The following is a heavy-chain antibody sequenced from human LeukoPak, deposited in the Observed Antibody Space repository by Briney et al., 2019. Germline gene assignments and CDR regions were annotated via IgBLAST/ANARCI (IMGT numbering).Heavy chain of an antibody. Sequence: GGSLRLSCAASGFTFSSYAMSWVRQAPGKGLERVSVISDSGSSAYYADSVKGRFTISRDNSKNTMYLQMNSLKAEDTAVYYCAKKAVGTATGGPFDYWGQGTLVIVSS. CDR1: GFTFSSYA. CDR2: ISDSGSSA. D-gene: IGHD1-26*01. V-gene: IGHV3-23*01. CDR3: AKKAVGTATGGPFDY. J-gene: IGHJ4*02.